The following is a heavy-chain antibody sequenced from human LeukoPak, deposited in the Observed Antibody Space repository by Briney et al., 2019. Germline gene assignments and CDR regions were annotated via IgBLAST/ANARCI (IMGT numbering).Heavy chain of an antibody. CDR3: ARSAGGTYGDYPY. J-gene: IGHJ4*02. V-gene: IGHV1-2*02. D-gene: IGHD4-17*01. CDR1: GYTFTGYY. CDR2: INPNSGGT. Sequence: ASVKVSCKASGYTFTGYYMHWVRQAPGQGLEWMGRINPNSGGTNYAQKFQGRVTMTRDTSISTAYMELSRLRSDDTAVYYCARSAGGTYGDYPYWGQGTLVTVSS.